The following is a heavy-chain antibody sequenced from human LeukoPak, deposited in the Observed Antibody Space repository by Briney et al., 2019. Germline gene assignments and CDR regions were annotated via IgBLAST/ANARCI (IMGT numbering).Heavy chain of an antibody. CDR2: ISSSSSYI. CDR1: GFTFSSYS. J-gene: IGHJ4*02. D-gene: IGHD7-27*01. CDR3: VRRGSSSGWGDY. V-gene: IGHV3-21*01. Sequence: PGGSLGLSCAASGFTFSSYSMNWVRQAPGKGLEWVSSISSSSSYIYYADSVKGRFTISRDNAKNSLYLQMNSLRAEDTAVYYCVRRGSSSGWGDYWGQGTLVTVSS.